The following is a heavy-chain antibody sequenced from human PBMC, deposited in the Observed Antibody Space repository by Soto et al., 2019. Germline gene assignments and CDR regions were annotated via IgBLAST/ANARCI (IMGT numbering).Heavy chain of an antibody. CDR2: ISGSGGST. V-gene: IGHV3-23*01. CDR3: AKSGRDGSGSYYSRGAFDI. CDR1: GFTFSSYA. J-gene: IGHJ3*02. D-gene: IGHD3-10*01. Sequence: GGSLRLSCAASGFTFSSYAMSWVRQAPGKGLEWVSAISGSGGSTYYADSVKGRFTISRDNSKNTLYLQMNSLRAEDTAVYYCAKSGRDGSGSYYSRGAFDIWGQGTMVTVSS.